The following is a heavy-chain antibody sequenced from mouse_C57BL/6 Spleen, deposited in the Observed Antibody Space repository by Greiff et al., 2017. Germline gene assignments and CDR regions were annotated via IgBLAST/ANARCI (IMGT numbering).Heavy chain of an antibody. CDR2: IDPSDSYP. D-gene: IGHD1-3*01. Sequence: QVQLQQPGAELVMPGASVKLSCKASGYTFTSYWMHWVKQRPGQGLEWIGEIDPSDSYPNYNQKFKGKATLTVDKSSSTAYMQLSSLTSEDSAVYYCAKLTCRYYYDLDYWGQGTTVTVSS. CDR3: AKLTCRYYYDLDY. CDR1: GYTFTSYW. V-gene: IGHV1-69*01. J-gene: IGHJ4*01.